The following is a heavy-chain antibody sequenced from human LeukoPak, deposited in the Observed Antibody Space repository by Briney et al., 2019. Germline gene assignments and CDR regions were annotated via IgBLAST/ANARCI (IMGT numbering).Heavy chain of an antibody. CDR1: GFTFSNNA. CDR3: ARGPSMTTLLDWFDP. D-gene: IGHD4-11*01. V-gene: IGHV3-30-3*01. CDR2: ISYDGSNK. J-gene: IGHJ5*02. Sequence: GRSLRLSCAASGFTFSNNAMHWVRQAPGKGLEWVAVISYDGSNKYYADSVKGRFTISRDNSKNTLYLQMNSLRVEDTAVYYCARGPSMTTLLDWFDPWGQGTLVTVSS.